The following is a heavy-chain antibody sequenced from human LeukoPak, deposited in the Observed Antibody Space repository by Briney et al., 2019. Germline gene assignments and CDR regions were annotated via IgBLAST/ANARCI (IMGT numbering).Heavy chain of an antibody. V-gene: IGHV3-7*01. CDR1: GFTFSNSW. CDR3: ARDRAYGTFDY. D-gene: IGHD4-17*01. Sequence: GGSLRLSCVDSGFTFSNSWMSWVRQAPGGGPEWVATSNADGSEEFYVESVKGRFTISRNNARNSLFMHMDSLRAEDTAVYYCARDRAYGTFDYWGQGTLVTVSS. CDR2: SNADGSEE. J-gene: IGHJ4*02.